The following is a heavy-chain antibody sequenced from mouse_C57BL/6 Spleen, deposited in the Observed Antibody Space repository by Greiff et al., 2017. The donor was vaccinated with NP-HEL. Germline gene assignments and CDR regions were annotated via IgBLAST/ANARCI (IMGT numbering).Heavy chain of an antibody. J-gene: IGHJ3*01. CDR1: GYAFSSYW. CDR2: IYPGDGDT. CDR3: ARETDHDYDGGFAY. D-gene: IGHD2-4*01. Sequence: QVQLQQSGAELVKPGASVKISCKASGYAFSSYWMNWVKQRPGKGLEWIGQIYPGDGDTNYNGKFKGKATLTADKSSSTAYMQLSSLTSEDSAVYFCARETDHDYDGGFAYWGQGTLVTVSA. V-gene: IGHV1-80*01.